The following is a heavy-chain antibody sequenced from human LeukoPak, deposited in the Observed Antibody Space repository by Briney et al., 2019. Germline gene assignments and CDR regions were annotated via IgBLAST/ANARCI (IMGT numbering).Heavy chain of an antibody. J-gene: IGHJ4*02. CDR1: GGSISSYY. CDR2: IYYSGST. CDR3: ARLRNGCSGGSCYSGPRSYYFDY. D-gene: IGHD2-15*01. V-gene: IGHV4-59*01. Sequence: SETLSLTCTVSGGSISSYYWSWIRQPPGKGLEWIGYIYYSGSTNYNPSLKSRVTISVDTSKNQFSLKLSSVTAADTAVYYCARLRNGCSGGSCYSGPRSYYFDYWGQGTLVTVSS.